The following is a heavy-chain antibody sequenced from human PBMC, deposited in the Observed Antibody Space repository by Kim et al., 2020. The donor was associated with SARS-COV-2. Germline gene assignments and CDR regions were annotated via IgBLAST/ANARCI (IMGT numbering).Heavy chain of an antibody. D-gene: IGHD3-3*01. CDR3: ARVNDFWSGQTDGMDV. V-gene: IGHV3-66*01. Sequence: VKGRFTITRDNSKNTLMLQMNSLRAEDTAVYYCARVNDFWSGQTDGMDVWGQGTTVTVSS. J-gene: IGHJ6*02.